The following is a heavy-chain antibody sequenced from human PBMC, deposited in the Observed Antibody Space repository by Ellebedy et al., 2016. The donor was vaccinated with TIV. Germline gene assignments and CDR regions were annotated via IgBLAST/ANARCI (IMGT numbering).Heavy chain of an antibody. CDR1: GGSIISYY. V-gene: IGHV4-59*01. J-gene: IGHJ4*02. CDR2: IYYNGST. Sequence: SETLSLTCTVSGGSIISYYWSWIRQPPGKGLEWIGYIYYNGSTSYNPSLKSRVTISVDTSKNQFSLKLSSVTAADTAVYYCARDQGGDYPGFDYWGQGTLATVSS. CDR3: ARDQGGDYPGFDY. D-gene: IGHD4-17*01.